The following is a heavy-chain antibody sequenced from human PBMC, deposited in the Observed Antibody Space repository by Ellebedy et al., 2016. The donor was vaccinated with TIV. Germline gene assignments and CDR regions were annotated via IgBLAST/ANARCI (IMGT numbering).Heavy chain of an antibody. Sequence: AASVKVSCKASGYSFTGYYMHWVRQPPGQGLEWMGWINPNSGGTKYAQNFQGWVTMTRDTSISTAYMDLSRLTSDDTAVYYCARRGQSSGPYWAFDIWGQGTMVTVSS. CDR1: GYSFTGYY. J-gene: IGHJ3*02. V-gene: IGHV1-2*04. CDR2: INPNSGGT. CDR3: ARRGQSSGPYWAFDI. D-gene: IGHD6-19*01.